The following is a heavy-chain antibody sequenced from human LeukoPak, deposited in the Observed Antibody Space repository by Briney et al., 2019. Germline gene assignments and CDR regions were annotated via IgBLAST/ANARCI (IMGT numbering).Heavy chain of an antibody. D-gene: IGHD6-13*01. CDR1: GYTFTGYY. CDR2: INAGNGNT. CDR3: ARDSSSWYLLDAFDI. J-gene: IGHJ3*02. V-gene: IGHV1-3*01. Sequence: ASVNVSCKASGYTFTGYYMHWVRQAPGQRLEWMGWINAGNGNTKYSQKFQGRVTITRDTSASTAYMELSSLRSEDTAVYYCARDSSSWYLLDAFDIWGQGTMVTVSS.